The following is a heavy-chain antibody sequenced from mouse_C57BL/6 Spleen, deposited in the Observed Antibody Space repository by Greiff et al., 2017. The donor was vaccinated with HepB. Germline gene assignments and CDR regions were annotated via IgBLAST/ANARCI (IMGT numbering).Heavy chain of an antibody. Sequence: EVQVVESGGGLVKPGGSLKLSCAASGFTFSSYAMSWVRQTPEKRLEWVATISDGGSYTYYPDNVKGRFTISRDNAKNNLYLQMSHLKSEDTAMYYCARDDRWYFDVWGTGTTVTVSS. V-gene: IGHV5-4*01. CDR2: ISDGGSYT. CDR1: GFTFSSYA. CDR3: ARDDRWYFDV. J-gene: IGHJ1*03.